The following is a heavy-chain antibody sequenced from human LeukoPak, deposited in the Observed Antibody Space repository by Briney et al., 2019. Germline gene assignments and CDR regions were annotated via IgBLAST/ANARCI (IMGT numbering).Heavy chain of an antibody. CDR1: GATFSDYA. D-gene: IGHD3-3*01. Sequence: SVKVSCKASGATFSDYALNWVRQAPGQGLEWMGVFIPILGTANSTQKFHDRPTITADISTNTAYMELSSLRSEDTAVYFCAAIPVFGVVLHQEPVWGKGTTVTVSS. CDR2: FIPILGTA. V-gene: IGHV1-69*10. CDR3: AAIPVFGVVLHQEPV. J-gene: IGHJ6*04.